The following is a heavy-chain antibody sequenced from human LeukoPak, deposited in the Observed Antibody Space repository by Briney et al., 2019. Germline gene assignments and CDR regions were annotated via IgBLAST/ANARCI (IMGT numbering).Heavy chain of an antibody. Sequence: GRSLRLSCAASGFTFSSYGMHWVRQAPGKGLEWVAVIWYDESNKYYADSVKGRFTISRDNSKNTLYLQMNSLRAEDTAVYYCARAEGYYDSSGNDAFDIWGQGTMVTVSS. CDR3: ARAEGYYDSSGNDAFDI. J-gene: IGHJ3*02. V-gene: IGHV3-33*01. CDR2: IWYDESNK. D-gene: IGHD3-22*01. CDR1: GFTFSSYG.